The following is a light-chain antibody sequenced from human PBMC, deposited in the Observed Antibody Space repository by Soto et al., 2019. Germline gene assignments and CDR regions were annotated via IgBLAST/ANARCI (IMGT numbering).Light chain of an antibody. CDR3: QQYGSARALS. CDR1: QTVFNNY. V-gene: IGKV3-20*01. Sequence: EVVLTQSPGTQSLSPGERATLSCRGSQTVFNNYLAWYQQKPGQAPWLLIYGASNRATGIPDRFSGSGSGTDFTLTITGLEPEDFGVYYCQQYGSARALSFGGGTKVEFK. CDR2: GAS. J-gene: IGKJ4*01.